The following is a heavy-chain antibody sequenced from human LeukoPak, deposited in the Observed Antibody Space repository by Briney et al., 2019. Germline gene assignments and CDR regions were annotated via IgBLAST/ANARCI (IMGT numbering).Heavy chain of an antibody. D-gene: IGHD6-13*01. CDR2: IYYSGST. J-gene: IGHJ6*04. Sequence: SETLSLTCTVSGGSISSYYWGWIRQPPGKGLEWIGYIYYSGSTNYNPSLKSRVTISVDTSKNQFSLKPSSVTAADTAVYYCAGSSWSTYYYYYGMDVWGKGATVTVSS. V-gene: IGHV4-59*01. CDR1: GGSISSYY. CDR3: AGSSWSTYYYYYGMDV.